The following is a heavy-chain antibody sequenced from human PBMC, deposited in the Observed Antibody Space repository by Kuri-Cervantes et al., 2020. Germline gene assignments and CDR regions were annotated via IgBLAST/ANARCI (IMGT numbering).Heavy chain of an antibody. CDR2: INHSGST. Sequence: ESLKISCAASRFIFSDYYMSWIRQAPGKGLEWIGEINHSGSTNYNPSLKSRVTISVDTSKNQFSLKLSSVTAADTAVYYCARTPGVDVWGKGTTVTVSS. CDR3: ARTPGVDV. V-gene: IGHV4-34*01. J-gene: IGHJ6*04. D-gene: IGHD3-10*01. CDR1: RFIFSDYY.